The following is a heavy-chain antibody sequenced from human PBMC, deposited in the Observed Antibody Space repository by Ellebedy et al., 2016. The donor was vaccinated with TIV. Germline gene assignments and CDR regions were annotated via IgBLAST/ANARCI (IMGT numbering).Heavy chain of an antibody. CDR2: INNDGSIT. J-gene: IGHJ4*02. CDR3: VRGSSYGVY. Sequence: GGSLRLSXAASGFTFSGYWMHWVRQAPGKGLVWVSRINNDGSITNYADSVQGRFTISRDNAKNTLYLQMNSLTAEDTAVYYCVRGSSYGVYWGQGTLVTVSS. V-gene: IGHV3-74*01. CDR1: GFTFSGYW. D-gene: IGHD4-17*01.